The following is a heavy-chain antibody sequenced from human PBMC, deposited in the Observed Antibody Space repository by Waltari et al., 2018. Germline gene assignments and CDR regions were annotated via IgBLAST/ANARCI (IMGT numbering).Heavy chain of an antibody. CDR3: ASSYSSGWYSTFDY. CDR2: IYYSGST. J-gene: IGHJ4*02. V-gene: IGHV4-39*01. D-gene: IGHD6-19*01. Sequence: CSYDWGWIRPPPGKGVEWIASIYYSGSTYSNPSLKSRVTRSVDTSKNQFSLKLSSVTAADTAVYYCASSYSSGWYSTFDYWGQGTLVTVSS. CDR1: CSYD.